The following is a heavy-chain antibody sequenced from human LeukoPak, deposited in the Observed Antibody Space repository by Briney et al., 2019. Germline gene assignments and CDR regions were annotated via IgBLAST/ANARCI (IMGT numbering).Heavy chain of an antibody. CDR3: ARRGGSGWYFDY. CDR2: TYYSGST. J-gene: IGHJ4*02. D-gene: IGHD6-19*01. V-gene: IGHV4-59*01. CDR1: GFTFSSYA. Sequence: GSLRLSCAASGFTFSSYAMSWIRQPPGKGLEWVGYTYYSGSTNYNPSLKSRVTISVDTSKNQFSLKLSSVTAADTAVYYCARRGGSGWYFDYWGQGTLVTVSS.